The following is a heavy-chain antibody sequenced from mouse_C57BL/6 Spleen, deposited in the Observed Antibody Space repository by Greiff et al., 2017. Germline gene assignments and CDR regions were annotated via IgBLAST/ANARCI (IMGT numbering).Heavy chain of an antibody. CDR1: GYTFTSYW. V-gene: IGHV1-64*01. D-gene: IGHD1-1*01. CDR2: IHPNSGST. CDR3: AREFITTVVAGDYFDY. Sequence: VQLQQPGAELVKPGASVKLSCKASGYTFTSYWMHWVKQRPGQGLEWIGMIHPNSGSTNYNEQFKSKATLTVDKSSSTAYMQLSSLTSEDSAVYYCAREFITTVVAGDYFDYWGQGTTLTVSS. J-gene: IGHJ2*01.